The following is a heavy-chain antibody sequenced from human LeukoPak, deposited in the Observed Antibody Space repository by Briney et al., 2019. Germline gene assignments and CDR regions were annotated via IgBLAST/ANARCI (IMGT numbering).Heavy chain of an antibody. Sequence: PSETLSLTCTVSGGSISSGGYDWGWIRQPPGKGLEWIGYIYHGGSPYYNPSLKSRVTISVDGSKNQFSLKLTSVTAADTAVYYCARGNGQTYPPEYWGQGTLVAVSS. CDR1: GGSISSGGYD. V-gene: IGHV4-30-2*01. CDR2: IYHGGSP. D-gene: IGHD1-1*01. CDR3: ARGNGQTYPPEY. J-gene: IGHJ4*02.